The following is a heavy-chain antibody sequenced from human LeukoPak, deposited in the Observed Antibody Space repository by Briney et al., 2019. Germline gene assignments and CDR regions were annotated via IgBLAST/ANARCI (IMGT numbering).Heavy chain of an antibody. Sequence: ASEKVSCKAFGYTFTAYYMHWVRQAPGQGLEWVGWINPNNGGTNYAQKFQGRVTMTGGTSISTAYMDLSRLRSDDTAVYYCARGVVTEGFHYWVQGTLVTVSS. CDR1: GYTFTAYY. CDR3: ARGVVTEGFHY. CDR2: INPNNGGT. D-gene: IGHD3-22*01. J-gene: IGHJ4*02. V-gene: IGHV1-2*02.